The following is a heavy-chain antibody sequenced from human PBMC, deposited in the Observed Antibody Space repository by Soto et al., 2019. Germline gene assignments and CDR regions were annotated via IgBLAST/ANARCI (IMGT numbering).Heavy chain of an antibody. Sequence: SETLSLTCTVSGGSISSYYWNWIRQPPGKGLEWIWYINYSGSTNYNPSLKRRVTFSADSSRGQFSLRLNSVTAADTAVYYCARTVLGPDLLADSFVDYYYYMDVWGQGTTVTAP. V-gene: IGHV4-59*08. D-gene: IGHD3-9*01. CDR1: GGSISSYY. CDR3: ARTVLGPDLLADSFVDYYYYMDV. CDR2: INYSGST. J-gene: IGHJ6*03.